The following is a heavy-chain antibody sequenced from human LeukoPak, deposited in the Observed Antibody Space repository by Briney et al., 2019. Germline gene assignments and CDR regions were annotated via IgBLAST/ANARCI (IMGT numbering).Heavy chain of an antibody. CDR3: ARVDNIVAMIPDL. J-gene: IGHJ3*01. CDR1: GFTVSNSF. Sequence: PAGSLRLSCAGSGFTVSNSFMGWVRQAPGKGLEWVSVIYNGGSIYYADSVKGRFTISRDNSKNTLYLQMDSLRADDTAVYYCARVDNIVAMIPDLWGQGTMVTVSS. V-gene: IGHV3-53*01. CDR2: IYNGGSI. D-gene: IGHD5-12*01.